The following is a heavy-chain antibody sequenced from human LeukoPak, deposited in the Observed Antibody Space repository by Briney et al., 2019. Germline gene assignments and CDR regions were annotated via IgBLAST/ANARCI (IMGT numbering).Heavy chain of an antibody. J-gene: IGHJ6*02. CDR3: ARVGYCSGGSCYATYYYRMDV. V-gene: IGHV1-8*01. D-gene: IGHD2-15*01. CDR2: MNPNSGNT. Sequence: KPGASVKVPCKAPGYTFTSYDINWVRQATGQGLEWMGWMNPNSGNTGYAQKFQGRVTMTRNTSISTAYMELSSLRSEDTAVYYCARVGYCSGGSCYATYYYRMDVWGQGTTVTVSS. CDR1: GYTFTSYD.